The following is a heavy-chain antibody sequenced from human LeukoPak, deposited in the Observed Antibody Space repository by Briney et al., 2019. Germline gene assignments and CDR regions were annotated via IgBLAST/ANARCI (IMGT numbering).Heavy chain of an antibody. CDR2: IYYSGST. V-gene: IGHV4-31*03. CDR3: AREEYYYDSSGYYLHDAFDI. D-gene: IGHD3-22*01. Sequence: SQALSLTCTVSGGSISSGGYYWSWIRQHPGKGLEWIGYIYYSGSTYYNPSLKSRVTKSVDTSKNQFSLKLSSVTAADTAVYYCAREEYYYDSSGYYLHDAFDIWGQGTMVTVSS. CDR1: GGSISSGGYY. J-gene: IGHJ3*02.